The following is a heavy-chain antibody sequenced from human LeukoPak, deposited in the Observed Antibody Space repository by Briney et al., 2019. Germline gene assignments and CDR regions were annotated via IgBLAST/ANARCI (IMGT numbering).Heavy chain of an antibody. Sequence: SETLSLTCTVSGGSISSSSYYWGWIRQPPGKGLEWIGSIYYSGSTYYNPSLKSRVTISVDTSKNQFSLKLSSVTAADTAVYYCARGKGKAAAADYWGQGTLVTVSS. D-gene: IGHD6-13*01. CDR2: IYYSGST. J-gene: IGHJ4*02. CDR1: GGSISSSSYY. V-gene: IGHV4-39*07. CDR3: ARGKGKAAAADY.